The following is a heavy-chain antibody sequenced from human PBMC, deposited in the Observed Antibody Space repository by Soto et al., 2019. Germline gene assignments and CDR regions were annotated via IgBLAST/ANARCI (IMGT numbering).Heavy chain of an antibody. J-gene: IGHJ3*02. D-gene: IGHD3-3*01. CDR2: IIPIFGTA. V-gene: IGHV1-69*13. CDR1: GGTFSSYA. CDR3: ARAPPLTPNYDFWSGPATLDAFDI. Sequence: SVKVSCKASGGTFSSYAISWVRQAPGQGLEWMGGIIPIFGTANYAQKSQGRVTITADESTSTAYMELSSLRSEDTAVYYCARAPPLTPNYDFWSGPATLDAFDIWGQGTMVTVSS.